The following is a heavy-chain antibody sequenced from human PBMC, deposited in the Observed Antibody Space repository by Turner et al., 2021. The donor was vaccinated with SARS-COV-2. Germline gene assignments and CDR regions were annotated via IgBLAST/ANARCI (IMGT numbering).Heavy chain of an antibody. CDR1: CVSISSSSYY. D-gene: IGHD1-26*01. V-gene: IGHV4-39*01. CDR2: IYYSGST. J-gene: IGHJ6*02. Sequence: QLQLQESGPGLVKPSETLSLPCPVSCVSISSSSYYWGWLRQPPGKGLEWIGSIYYSGSTYYNPSLKSRVTISVDTSKNQFSLKLSSVTAADTAVYYCAGEVVVLTTTHYGMDVWGQGTTVTVSS. CDR3: AGEVVVLTTTHYGMDV.